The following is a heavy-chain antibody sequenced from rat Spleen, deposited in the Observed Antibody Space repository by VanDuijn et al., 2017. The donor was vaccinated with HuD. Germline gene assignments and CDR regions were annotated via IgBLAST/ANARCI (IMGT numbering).Heavy chain of an antibody. Sequence: EVQLVESGGGLVQPGRSLKLSCAASGFTFSSFPMAWVRQAPKKGLEWVAYISSGGGGIYYPDSVQGRFTISRHNAKSTLYLQVDSLRSEDTATYYCARQDTSGYSNWFAYWGQGTLVTVSS. CDR2: ISSGGGGI. D-gene: IGHD4-3*01. CDR1: GFTFSSFP. V-gene: IGHV5-25*01. J-gene: IGHJ3*01. CDR3: ARQDTSGYSNWFAY.